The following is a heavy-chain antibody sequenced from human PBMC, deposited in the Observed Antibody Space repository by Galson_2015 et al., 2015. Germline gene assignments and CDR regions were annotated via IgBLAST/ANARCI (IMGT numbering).Heavy chain of an antibody. CDR1: GYSFIKYA. Sequence: SVKVSCKASGYSFIKYAMHWVRQAPGQRLEWMGWINAGNGDTKYSQNFQGRVTITKDTSASTAYMELSSLKASDTAMYYCARPRGYCSSTSCYLDYWGQGTLVTVSS. CDR2: INAGNGDT. CDR3: ARPRGYCSSTSCYLDY. D-gene: IGHD2-2*01. V-gene: IGHV1-3*01. J-gene: IGHJ4*02.